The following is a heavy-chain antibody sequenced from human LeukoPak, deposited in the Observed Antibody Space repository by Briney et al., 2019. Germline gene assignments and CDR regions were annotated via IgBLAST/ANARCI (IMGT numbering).Heavy chain of an antibody. CDR3: ARVEAAVAGTIGDYFDY. Sequence: SQTLSLTCAISGDSFSSNSAAWNWIRQSPSRGLEWLGRTYYRSKWYNDYAVSVKSRITINPDTSKNQFSLQLNSVTPEDTAVYYCARVEAAVAGTIGDYFDYWGQGTLVTVSS. D-gene: IGHD6-19*01. V-gene: IGHV6-1*01. CDR2: TYYRSKWYN. CDR1: GDSFSSNSAA. J-gene: IGHJ4*02.